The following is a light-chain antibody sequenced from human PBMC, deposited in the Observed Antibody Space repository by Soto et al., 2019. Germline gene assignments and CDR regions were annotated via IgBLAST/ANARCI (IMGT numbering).Light chain of an antibody. V-gene: IGLV2-14*01. J-gene: IGLJ1*01. Sequence: QSALTQPASVSGSPGQSITISCTGTSSDVGGYKYVSWYQQHPDKAPKLIIFEVSNRPSGISSRFSGSKSGNTASLTISGLQAEDVADYYCASYAGTFYVFGTGTKVTVL. CDR1: SSDVGGYKY. CDR3: ASYAGTFYV. CDR2: EVS.